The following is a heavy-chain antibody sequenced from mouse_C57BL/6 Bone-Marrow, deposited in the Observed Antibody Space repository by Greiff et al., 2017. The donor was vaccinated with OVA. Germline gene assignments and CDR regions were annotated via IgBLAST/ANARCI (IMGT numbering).Heavy chain of an antibody. Sequence: DVQLVESGGGLVQPGGSLKLSCAASGFTFSDYYMYWVRQTPEKRLEWVAYISNGGGSTYYPDTVKGRFTISRDNAKNTLYLQMSRLKSEDTAMYYCARRTGYAMDYWGQGTSVTVSS. CDR3: ARRTGYAMDY. CDR2: ISNGGGST. D-gene: IGHD4-1*01. CDR1: GFTFSDYY. J-gene: IGHJ4*01. V-gene: IGHV5-12*01.